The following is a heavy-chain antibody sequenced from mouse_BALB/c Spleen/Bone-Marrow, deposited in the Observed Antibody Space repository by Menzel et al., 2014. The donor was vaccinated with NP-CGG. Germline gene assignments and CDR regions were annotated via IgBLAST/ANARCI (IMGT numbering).Heavy chain of an antibody. Sequence: DVKLVESGAELVKPGASVKLSCTASGFNIKDTYIHWVKQRPEQGLEWIGRIDPANGNTKYDPKFQGKASITADTSSNTAYLRLSSLTSEDTAVYYCARYRYYGSSGWDYWGQGTSVTVSS. V-gene: IGHV14-3*02. CDR3: ARYRYYGSSGWDY. CDR1: GFNIKDTY. J-gene: IGHJ4*01. D-gene: IGHD1-1*01. CDR2: IDPANGNT.